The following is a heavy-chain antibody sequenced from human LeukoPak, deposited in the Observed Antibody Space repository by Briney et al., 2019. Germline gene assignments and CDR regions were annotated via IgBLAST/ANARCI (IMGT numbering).Heavy chain of an antibody. CDR3: AKEPTYTARWYVDS. D-gene: IGHD2-15*01. J-gene: IGHJ4*02. CDR1: GFSFSTYA. V-gene: IGHV3-23*01. CDR2: ISVGPT. Sequence: PGGPLRLSCVASGFSFSTYAMGWLRQAPEKGLEWVAAISVGPTYYADSAKGRFTISRDNSKNMVYLQMSSLRAEDTAVYYCAKEPTYTARWYVDSWGQGTLVTVSS.